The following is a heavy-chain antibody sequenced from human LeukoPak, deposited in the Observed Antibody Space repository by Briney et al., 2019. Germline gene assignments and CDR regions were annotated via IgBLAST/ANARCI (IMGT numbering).Heavy chain of an antibody. CDR3: AGDPSSSWSRFDY. Sequence: PGRSLRLSCAASGFTFSTYAVHWVRQAPGKGLEWVAVISYDGSNKYYADSVKGRFTISRDNSKNTLYLQMNSLRAEDTAVYYCAGDPSSSWSRFDYWGQGTLVTVSS. J-gene: IGHJ4*02. CDR2: ISYDGSNK. CDR1: GFTFSTYA. V-gene: IGHV3-30*04. D-gene: IGHD6-13*01.